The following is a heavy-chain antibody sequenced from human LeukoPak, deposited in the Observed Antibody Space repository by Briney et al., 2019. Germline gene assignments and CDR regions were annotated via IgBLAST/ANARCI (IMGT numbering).Heavy chain of an antibody. V-gene: IGHV1-18*01. CDR1: GYTFTSYG. CDR2: ISAYNGNT. CDR3: ARGDLTYYYDSSGYSDY. D-gene: IGHD3-22*01. Sequence: ASVKVSCKASGYTFTSYGISWVRQAPGQGLEWMGWISAYNGNTNYAQKFQGRVTITRNTSISTAYMELSSLRSEDTAVYYCARGDLTYYYDSSGYSDYWGQGTLVTVSS. J-gene: IGHJ4*02.